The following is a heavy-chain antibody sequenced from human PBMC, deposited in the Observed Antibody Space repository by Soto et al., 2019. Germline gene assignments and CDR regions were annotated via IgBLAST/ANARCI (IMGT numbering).Heavy chain of an antibody. V-gene: IGHV3-74*01. CDR2: INSDGSST. CDR3: ARDYCSGGTSYSLGRYFQP. J-gene: IGHJ1*01. D-gene: IGHD2-15*01. Sequence: EVQLVESGGGLVQPGGSLRLSCAVSGFTFSNYWMHWVRQVPEKGLVWVSRINSDGSSTSYADSVKGRFTISRDNAKRTLYLQMNSLRVGDTAVYYCARDYCSGGTSYSLGRYFQPWGQGTLVTVSS. CDR1: GFTFSNYW.